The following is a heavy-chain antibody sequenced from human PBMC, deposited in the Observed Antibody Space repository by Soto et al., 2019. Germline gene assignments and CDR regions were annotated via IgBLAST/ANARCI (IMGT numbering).Heavy chain of an antibody. Sequence: SGPTLVNPTETLTLTCTFSGFSLSTSGVGVGWIRQPPGKALEWLTVIFWDNDKRYSPSLQSRLTITKDASKKQVILTMTDMDPVDTATYYCARLFYYDSSGYLRPFDYRGQGTLVTVSS. J-gene: IGHJ4*02. D-gene: IGHD3-22*01. V-gene: IGHV2-5*02. CDR3: ARLFYYDSSGYLRPFDY. CDR1: GFSLSTSGVG. CDR2: IFWDNDK.